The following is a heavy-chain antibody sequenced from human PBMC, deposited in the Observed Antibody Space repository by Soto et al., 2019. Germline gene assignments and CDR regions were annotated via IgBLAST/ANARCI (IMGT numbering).Heavy chain of an antibody. Sequence: PSETLSLTCAVYGGSVSGSFWSWIRQPPGKGLEWIGEINHSGTTSYSPSLESRVTTSIDTSKNQFSLRMSSVTAADTAIYYCARRYCIASYCSYFDYWGRGTLVTASS. J-gene: IGHJ4*02. CDR2: INHSGTT. CDR1: GGSVSGSF. CDR3: ARRYCIASYCSYFDY. V-gene: IGHV4-34*01. D-gene: IGHD2-15*01.